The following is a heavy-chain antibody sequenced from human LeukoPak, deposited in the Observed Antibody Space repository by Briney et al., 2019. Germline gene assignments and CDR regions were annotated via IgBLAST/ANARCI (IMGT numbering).Heavy chain of an antibody. V-gene: IGHV3-74*01. CDR3: ARISMSSFDY. D-gene: IGHD2/OR15-2a*01. Sequence: GGSLRLSCAASGFTFSSYWMHWVRHAPGKGLVWVSRVNSDGSSTSYADSVKGRFTISRDNAKNTLYLQMNSLRAEDMGVYYCARISMSSFDYWGQGTLVTVSS. J-gene: IGHJ4*02. CDR2: VNSDGSST. CDR1: GFTFSSYW.